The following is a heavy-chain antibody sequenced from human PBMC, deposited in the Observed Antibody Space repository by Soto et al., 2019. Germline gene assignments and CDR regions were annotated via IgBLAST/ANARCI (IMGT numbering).Heavy chain of an antibody. V-gene: IGHV1-2*04. CDR2: INPKSGGT. D-gene: IGHD2-8*01. CDR3: ARGDSTDCSNGVCSFFYNHDMDV. Sequence: ASVKVSCKASGYSFTDYHIHWVRQAPGQGLEWLGRINPKSGGTSTAQKFQGWVTMTTDTSISTASMELTRLTSDDTAIYYCARGDSTDCSNGVCSFFYNHDMDVWGQGTMVTVSS. J-gene: IGHJ6*02. CDR1: GYSFTDYH.